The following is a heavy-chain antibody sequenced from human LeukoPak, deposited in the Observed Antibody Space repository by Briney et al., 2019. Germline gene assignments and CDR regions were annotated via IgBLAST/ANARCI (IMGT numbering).Heavy chain of an antibody. CDR2: IYYSGST. V-gene: IGHV4-59*01. CDR3: ARERLGVFVYYFDY. Sequence: SETLSLTCTVSGGSISSYYWSWIRQPPGKGLEWIGNIYYSGSTNYNPSLKSRVTISVDTSKNQFSLKLSSVTAADTAVYYCARERLGVFVYYFDYWGQGTLVTVSS. CDR1: GGSISSYY. J-gene: IGHJ4*02. D-gene: IGHD1-26*01.